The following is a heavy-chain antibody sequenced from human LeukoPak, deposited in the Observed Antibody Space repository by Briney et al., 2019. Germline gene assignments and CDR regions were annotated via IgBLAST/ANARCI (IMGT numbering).Heavy chain of an antibody. V-gene: IGHV5-51*01. J-gene: IGHJ4*02. D-gene: IGHD4-17*01. CDR2: IFPDDSDT. Sequence: HGESLKISCRFSGFDFTRDWIGWVRLMPGKGLEWMGIIFPDDSDTRYSPSFQGQATLSADKSISTAYLWWSSLKASDTAIYYCARRDPTTVTAFDYWGQGTIVTVSS. CDR1: GFDFTRDW. CDR3: ARRDPTTVTAFDY.